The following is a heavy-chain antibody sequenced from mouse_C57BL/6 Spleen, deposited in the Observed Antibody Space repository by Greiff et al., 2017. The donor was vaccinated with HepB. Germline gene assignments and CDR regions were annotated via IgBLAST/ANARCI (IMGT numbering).Heavy chain of an antibody. V-gene: IGHV6-6*01. CDR3: TRNPLGYEAMDY. J-gene: IGHJ4*01. CDR1: GFTFSDAW. CDR2: IRNKANNHAT. Sequence: EVKVEESGGGLVQPGGSMKLSCAASGFTFSDAWMDWVRQSPEKGLEWVAEIRNKANNHATYYAESVKGRFTISRDDSKSSVYLQMNSLRAEDTGIYYCTRNPLGYEAMDYWGQGTSVTVSS. D-gene: IGHD1-2*01.